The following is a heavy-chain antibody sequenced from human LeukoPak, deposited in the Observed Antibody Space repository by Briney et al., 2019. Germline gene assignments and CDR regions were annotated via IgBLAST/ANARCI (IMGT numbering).Heavy chain of an antibody. J-gene: IGHJ4*02. D-gene: IGHD6-13*01. Sequence: PGGSLRLSCAASGFTFSSYAMSWVRQAPGKGLEWVSAISGSGGSTYYADSVKGRFTISRNNSKNTLYLQMNSLRAEDTAVYYCAKAADSSSWLAQYYFDYWGQGTLVTVSS. V-gene: IGHV3-23*01. CDR1: GFTFSSYA. CDR2: ISGSGGST. CDR3: AKAADSSSWLAQYYFDY.